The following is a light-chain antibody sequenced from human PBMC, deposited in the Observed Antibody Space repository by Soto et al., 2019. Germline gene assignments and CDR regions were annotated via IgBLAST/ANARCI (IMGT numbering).Light chain of an antibody. CDR3: QMYNNWLAN. Sequence: EIVMTQSPATLSLSPGERATLSCRASQSVSSSYLSWYQQKPGQAPRLLIYGASTRATGIPARFSGSGSGTDFTLTISGLQSEYFAVYYCQMYNNWLANLGGGTKVDIK. J-gene: IGKJ4*01. CDR2: GAS. V-gene: IGKV3D-7*01. CDR1: QSVSSSY.